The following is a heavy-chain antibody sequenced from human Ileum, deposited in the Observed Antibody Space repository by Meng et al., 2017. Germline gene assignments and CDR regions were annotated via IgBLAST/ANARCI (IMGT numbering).Heavy chain of an antibody. CDR3: ASDLRGATAH. Sequence: LGGCGGGLVEPGGSLRLSCAASGFTVSRLWMTWVRQAPGKGLEWVAYINQDGSDKYYVDSVRGRFTISRDNAKNSLYLQLNSLRGDDTAMYYCASDLRGATAHWGQGALVTVSS. D-gene: IGHD1-26*01. V-gene: IGHV3-7*04. J-gene: IGHJ4*02. CDR1: GFTVSRLW. CDR2: INQDGSDK.